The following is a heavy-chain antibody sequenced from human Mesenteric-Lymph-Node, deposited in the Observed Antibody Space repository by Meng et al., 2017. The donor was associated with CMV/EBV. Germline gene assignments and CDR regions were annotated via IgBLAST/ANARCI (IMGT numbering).Heavy chain of an antibody. D-gene: IGHD3-16*01. CDR2: ISAYNGNT. CDR3: ARVWGGGGGSDAFDI. Sequence: ASVKVSCKASGYTFTSYGISWVRQAPGQGLEWMGWISAYNGNTNYAQKLQGRVTMTTDTSTSTAYMELRSRRSDDTAVYYCARVWGGGGGSDAFDIWGQGTMVTVSS. J-gene: IGHJ3*02. V-gene: IGHV1-18*01. CDR1: GYTFTSYG.